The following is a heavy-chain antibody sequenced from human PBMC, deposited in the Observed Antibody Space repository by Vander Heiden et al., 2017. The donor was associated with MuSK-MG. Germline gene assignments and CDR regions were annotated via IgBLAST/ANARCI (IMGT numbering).Heavy chain of an antibody. Sequence: QLQLQESGPGLVKPSETLSLTCTVSGGSITTSTYNWGWIRQPPGKGMEWIGNVYYTGSTYQNPSLKSRVTISIDTSQNQFSLRLTSVTAADTAVYYCARRRGYCTSSNCRAFDYWGRGTLVTVSS. CDR3: ARRRGYCTSSNCRAFDY. J-gene: IGHJ4*02. CDR1: GGSITTSTYN. D-gene: IGHD2-2*01. V-gene: IGHV4-39*01. CDR2: VYYTGST.